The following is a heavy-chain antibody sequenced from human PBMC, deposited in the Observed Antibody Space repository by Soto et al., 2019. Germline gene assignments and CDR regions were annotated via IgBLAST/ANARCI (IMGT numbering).Heavy chain of an antibody. CDR1: GFSFSSYA. CDR2: ISGLDGST. Sequence: PGGSLRLSCEASGFSFSSYAMSWVRQAPGKGLEWVSVISGLDGSTYYADFVKGRFTISRDNSKNTLYLQMYSLRADDTAVYYCARDKERDAWHDDYWGRGTLVTVSS. D-gene: IGHD2-2*01. V-gene: IGHV3-23*01. CDR3: ARDKERDAWHDDY. J-gene: IGHJ4*01.